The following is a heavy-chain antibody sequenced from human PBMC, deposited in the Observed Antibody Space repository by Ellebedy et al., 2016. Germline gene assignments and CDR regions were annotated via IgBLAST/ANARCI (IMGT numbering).Heavy chain of an antibody. J-gene: IGHJ6*03. CDR2: IIPIFGTA. CDR3: ARGGVVPAANYYYYYMDV. D-gene: IGHD2-2*01. CDR1: GGTFSSYA. V-gene: IGHV1-69*13. Sequence: SVKVSCXASGGTFSSYAISWVRQAPGQGLEWMGRIIPIFGTANYAQKFQGRVTITADESTSTAYMELSSLRSEDTAVYYCARGGVVPAANYYYYYMDVWGKGTTVTVSS.